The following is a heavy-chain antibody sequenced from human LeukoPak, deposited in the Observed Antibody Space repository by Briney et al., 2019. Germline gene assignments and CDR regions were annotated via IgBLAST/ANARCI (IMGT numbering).Heavy chain of an antibody. D-gene: IGHD6-6*01. CDR3: ARGNHHHIAARPRIYYYYYMDV. V-gene: IGHV4-34*01. CDR1: GGSFSGYY. Sequence: SETLSLTCAVYGGSFSGYYWSWIRQPPGKGLEWIGEINHSGSTNYNPSLKSRVTISVDTSKNQFSLNLSSVTAADTAVYYCARGNHHHIAARPRIYYYYYMDVWGKGTTVTVSS. CDR2: INHSGST. J-gene: IGHJ6*03.